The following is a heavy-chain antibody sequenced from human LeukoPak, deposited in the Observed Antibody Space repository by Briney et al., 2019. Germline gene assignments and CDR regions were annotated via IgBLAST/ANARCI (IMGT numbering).Heavy chain of an antibody. CDR1: GITFSTYA. V-gene: IGHV3-23*01. CDR2: ISGSGAGT. CDR3: ASDSRLPNAYDI. Sequence: GGSLRLSCVASGITFSTYAMSWVRQAPGKGLEWVSGISGSGAGTYYADSVKGRLTISRDNSKNTLYLQMNSLRAEDTAVYYCASDSRLPNAYDIWGPGTMVIVSS. D-gene: IGHD4-11*01. J-gene: IGHJ3*02.